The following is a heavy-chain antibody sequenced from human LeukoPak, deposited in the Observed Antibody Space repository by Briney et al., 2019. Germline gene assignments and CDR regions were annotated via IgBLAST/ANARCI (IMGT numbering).Heavy chain of an antibody. CDR3: ARDPSSGWYYFDY. CDR2: ISSSSSYI. D-gene: IGHD6-19*01. Sequence: GGSLRLSCAASGFTFSSYSMNWVRQAPGKGLEWVSSISSSSSYIYYADSVKGRFTISRDNSKNTLYLQMNSLRAEDTAVYYCARDPSSGWYYFDYWGQGTLVTVSS. J-gene: IGHJ4*02. CDR1: GFTFSSYS. V-gene: IGHV3-21*04.